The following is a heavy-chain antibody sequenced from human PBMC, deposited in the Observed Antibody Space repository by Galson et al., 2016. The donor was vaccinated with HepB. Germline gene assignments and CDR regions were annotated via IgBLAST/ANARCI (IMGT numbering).Heavy chain of an antibody. Sequence: SETLSLTCAVSGDSISSHDWWSWVRQPPEKGLEWIGEIYHSGSTNYNPSLKSRVTISVEKSKNQFSLRLSSVTAADTAVYYCTRNGFYCLDYWGQGTLVTVSS. V-gene: IGHV4-4*02. J-gene: IGHJ4*02. D-gene: IGHD3-22*01. CDR2: IYHSGST. CDR1: GDSISSHDW. CDR3: TRNGFYCLDY.